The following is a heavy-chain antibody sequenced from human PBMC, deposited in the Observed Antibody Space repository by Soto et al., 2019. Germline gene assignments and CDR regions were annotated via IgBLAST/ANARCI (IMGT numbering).Heavy chain of an antibody. D-gene: IGHD2-8*01. CDR3: ARGGYCTNGVCYLSPRYYYYGMDV. J-gene: IGHJ6*02. CDR2: ISSSSSYI. V-gene: IGHV3-21*01. Sequence: EVQLVESGGGLVKPGGSLRLSCAASGFTFSSYSMNWVRQAPGKGLEWVSSISSSSSYIYYADSVKGRFTISRDNAKNSLYLQMNSLRAEDTAVYYCARGGYCTNGVCYLSPRYYYYGMDVWGQGTTVTVSS. CDR1: GFTFSSYS.